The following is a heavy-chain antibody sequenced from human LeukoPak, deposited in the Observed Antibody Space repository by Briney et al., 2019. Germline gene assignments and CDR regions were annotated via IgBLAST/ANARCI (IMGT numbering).Heavy chain of an antibody. CDR3: ARDKGPVYSSSPGNWFDP. J-gene: IGHJ5*02. CDR2: ISGSGGST. CDR1: GFTFSSYA. Sequence: GGSLRLSCAASGFTFSSYAMSWVRQAPGKGLEWVSAISGSGGSTYYADSVKGRFTISRDNSKNTLYLQMNSLRAEDTAVYYCARDKGPVYSSSPGNWFDPWGQGTLVTVSS. V-gene: IGHV3-23*01. D-gene: IGHD6-13*01.